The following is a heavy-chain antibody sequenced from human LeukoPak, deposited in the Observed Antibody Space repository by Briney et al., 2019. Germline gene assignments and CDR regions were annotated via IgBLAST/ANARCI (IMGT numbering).Heavy chain of an antibody. V-gene: IGHV4-34*01. CDR3: ARERDTPGIKYLDP. CDR2: INHNGST. D-gene: IGHD1-26*01. CDR1: GGTLSGYY. J-gene: IGHJ5*02. Sequence: NPSETLSLTCVAYGGTLSGYYWTWIRQPPGKGLEWIAEINHNGSTNYNPSLKSRVTMSVDTSKNQFSLRLTSVTAADTAVYFCARERDTPGIKYLDPWGQGTLVTVSS.